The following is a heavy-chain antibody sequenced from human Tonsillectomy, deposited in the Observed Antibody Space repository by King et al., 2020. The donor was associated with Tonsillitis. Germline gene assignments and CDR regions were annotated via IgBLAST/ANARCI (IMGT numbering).Heavy chain of an antibody. CDR2: IYSGGTT. D-gene: IGHD5-18*01. CDR3: ARAPVDTAPSY. V-gene: IGHV3-66*01. J-gene: IGHJ4*02. CDR1: GFTVSSNY. Sequence: VQLVESGGGLVQPGGSLRLSCAASGFTVSSNYMTWVRQAPGKGLEWVSIIYSGGTTYYVDSVKGRFTISRDNSKNTLYLQMNNLRAEATAVYYCARAPVDTAPSYWGQGTLVTVSS.